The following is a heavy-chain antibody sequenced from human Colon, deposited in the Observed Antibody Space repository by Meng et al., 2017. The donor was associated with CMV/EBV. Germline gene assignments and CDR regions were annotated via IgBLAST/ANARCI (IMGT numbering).Heavy chain of an antibody. CDR3: ARGRGSSGGLYYYYYGMDV. J-gene: IGHJ6*02. V-gene: IGHV4-59*01. CDR1: GGSISTYY. Sequence: SETLSLTCTVSGGSISTYYWSWIRQPPGKGLEWIGYVYYSGNTNYNPSLKSRVTISIDTSKNQFSLILNSVTGADTSIYYCARGRGSSGGLYYYYYGMDVWGQGTTVTVSS. D-gene: IGHD3-16*01. CDR2: VYYSGNT.